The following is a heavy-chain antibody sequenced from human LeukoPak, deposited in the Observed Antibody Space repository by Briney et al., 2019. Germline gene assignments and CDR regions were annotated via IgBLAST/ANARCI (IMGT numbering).Heavy chain of an antibody. CDR1: GYTFTGYY. V-gene: IGHV1-2*02. CDR2: INPNSGGT. CDR3: ARDRDSYGYTDIDV. J-gene: IGHJ6*03. D-gene: IGHD5-18*01. Sequence: ASVKVSCKASGYTFTGYYMHWVRQAPGQGLEWMGWINPNSGGTNYAQKFQGRVTMTRDTSISTAYMELSRLRSDDTAVYYCARDRDSYGYTDIDVWGKGTTVTVSS.